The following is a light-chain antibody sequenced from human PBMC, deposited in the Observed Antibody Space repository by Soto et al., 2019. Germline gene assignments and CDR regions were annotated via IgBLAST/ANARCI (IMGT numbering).Light chain of an antibody. J-gene: IGKJ5*01. CDR3: QQRYNWPPIT. CDR1: QSVHIY. Sequence: EIVLTHSPATLSLSPGERATLSFSASQSVHIYLAWYQQKPGQAPRLLIYDASNRATGIPARFSGSGSGTDFTLTISSLEPEDFAIYYCQQRYNWPPITFGQGTRLEIK. V-gene: IGKV3-11*01. CDR2: DAS.